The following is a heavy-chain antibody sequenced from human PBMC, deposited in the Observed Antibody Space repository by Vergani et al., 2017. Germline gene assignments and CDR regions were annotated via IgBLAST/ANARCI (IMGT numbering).Heavy chain of an antibody. J-gene: IGHJ3*02. CDR2: IYTSGST. V-gene: IGHV4-61*05. Sequence: QLQLQESGPGLVKPSETLSLTCTVSGGSISSSSYYWGWIRQPPGKGLEWIGYIYTSGSTNYNPSLKSRVTISVDTSKNQFSLKLSSVTAADTAVYHCARHCSRMVLDAFDIWGQGTMVTVSS. CDR1: GGSISSSSYY. D-gene: IGHD3-10*01. CDR3: ARHCSRMVLDAFDI.